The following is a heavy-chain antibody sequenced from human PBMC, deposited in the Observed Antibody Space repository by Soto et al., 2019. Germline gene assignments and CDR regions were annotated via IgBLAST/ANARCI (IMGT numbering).Heavy chain of an antibody. D-gene: IGHD3-16*01. CDR1: GFTVSSYG. J-gene: IGHJ5*02. V-gene: IGHV3-30*18. Sequence: QVQLVESGGGVVQPGRSLRLSCAGSGFTVSSYGMHWVRQAPGKGLEWVAVISYDGSDKYYGDSVKGRFTISRDASKNPLYLQMNSLGVEDTAIYYCAETGGYDYVWGSSGLDPWGQGTLVAVSS. CDR3: AETGGYDYVWGSSGLDP. CDR2: ISYDGSDK.